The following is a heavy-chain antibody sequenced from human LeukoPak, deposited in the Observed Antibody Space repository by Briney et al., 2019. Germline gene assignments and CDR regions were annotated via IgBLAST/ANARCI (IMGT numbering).Heavy chain of an antibody. CDR3: ARALENYYGSGTYPDY. CDR2: ISYSGST. D-gene: IGHD3-10*01. J-gene: IGHJ4*02. CDR1: GGSISSYS. V-gene: IGHV4-59*12. Sequence: SETLSLTCTVSGGSISSYSWSWIRQPPGKGLEWIGYISYSGSTNYNPSVKSRVTISVDRSKNQFSLKLSSVTAADTGVYYCARALENYYGSGTYPDYWGQGTLVTVSS.